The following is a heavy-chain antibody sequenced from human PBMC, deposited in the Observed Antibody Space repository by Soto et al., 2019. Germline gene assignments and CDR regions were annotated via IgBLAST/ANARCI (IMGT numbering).Heavy chain of an antibody. D-gene: IGHD3-3*01. V-gene: IGHV2-5*02. CDR1: GFSLTTSGVG. Sequence: QITLNESGPTVVRPTETLTLTCRFSGFSLTTSGVGVGWIRQSPGKAPEWLALIYWDDDKRYSASLKSRLTIPMDTSKMQVVLTVSDLDPTDTATYYCAHRVLRTVFGLVTTTAIYVDFWGQGTPVAVSS. J-gene: IGHJ4*02. CDR3: AHRVLRTVFGLVTTTAIYVDF. CDR2: IYWDDDK.